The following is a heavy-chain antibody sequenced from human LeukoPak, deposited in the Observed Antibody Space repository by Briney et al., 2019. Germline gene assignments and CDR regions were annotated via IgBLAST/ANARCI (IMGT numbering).Heavy chain of an antibody. CDR2: IYYSGRT. D-gene: IGHD3-16*01. Sequence: SETLSLTCTVSGGSISSSGFYWGWIRQPPGKGLEYIGSIYYSGRTYYNPSLKSRVIISVDTSKNQFSLRLSSVTAADTAVYYCAREDDTLGGFDYWGQGTLVTVSS. CDR1: GGSISSSGFY. J-gene: IGHJ4*02. CDR3: AREDDTLGGFDY. V-gene: IGHV4-39*07.